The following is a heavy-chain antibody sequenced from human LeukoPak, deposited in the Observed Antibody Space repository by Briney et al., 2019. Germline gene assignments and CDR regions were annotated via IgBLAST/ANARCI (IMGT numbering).Heavy chain of an antibody. CDR1: GFTFSSYG. Sequence: GGSLRLSCAASGFTFSSYGMHWARQAPGKGLEWVAFIRYDGSNKYYADSVKGRFTISRDNSKNTLYLQMNSLRAEDTAVYYCARDRGITMIVVALGNWGQGTLVTVSS. J-gene: IGHJ4*02. CDR3: ARDRGITMIVVALGN. V-gene: IGHV3-30*02. CDR2: IRYDGSNK. D-gene: IGHD3-22*01.